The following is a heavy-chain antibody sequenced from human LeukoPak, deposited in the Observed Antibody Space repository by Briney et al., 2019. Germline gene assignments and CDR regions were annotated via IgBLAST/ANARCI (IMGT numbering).Heavy chain of an antibody. J-gene: IGHJ4*02. CDR3: AKDWIQFNRVFDCFDS. CDR2: IGNTET. D-gene: IGHD5-18*01. CDR1: GFPFETNA. V-gene: IGHV3-23*01. Sequence: GGSLRLSCATSGFPFETNAMSWVRQAPGKGLEWVATIGNTETFYADSVTGRFTISRDTSKNTVNLQMNRLRVEDTAIYYCAKDWIQFNRVFDCFDSWGQGTLVTVSS.